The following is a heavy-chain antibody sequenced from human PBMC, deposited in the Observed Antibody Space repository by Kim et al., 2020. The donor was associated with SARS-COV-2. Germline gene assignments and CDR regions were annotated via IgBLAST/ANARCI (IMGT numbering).Heavy chain of an antibody. CDR2: SGGT. J-gene: IGHJ4*02. D-gene: IGHD3-3*01. CDR3: ARGDFYSY. V-gene: IGHV1-2*02. Sequence: SGGTNYAQKFQGRVTMTRDTSISTAYMELSRLRSDDTAVYYCARGDFYSYWGQGTLVTVSS.